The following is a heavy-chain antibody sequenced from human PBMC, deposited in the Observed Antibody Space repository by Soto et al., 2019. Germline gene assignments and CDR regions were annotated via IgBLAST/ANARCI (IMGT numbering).Heavy chain of an antibody. D-gene: IGHD1-26*01. CDR1: GFTVSSNY. J-gene: IGHJ4*02. Sequence: PGGSLRLSCAATGFTVSSNYMSWVRQAPGKGLEWVSVIYSGGSTYYADSVKGRFTISRDNSKNTLYLQMNSLRAEDTAVYYCAREWEVTRYFDYWGQGTLVTVSS. V-gene: IGHV3-66*01. CDR2: IYSGGST. CDR3: AREWEVTRYFDY.